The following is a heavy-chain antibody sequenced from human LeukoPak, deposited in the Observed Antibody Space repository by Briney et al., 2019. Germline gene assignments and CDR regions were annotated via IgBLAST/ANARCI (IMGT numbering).Heavy chain of an antibody. CDR1: GFTFSSYG. V-gene: IGHV3-30*02. D-gene: IGHD3-22*01. CDR3: ARDRYDSSGYYP. CDR2: IRYDGSNK. Sequence: GGSLRLSCAASGFTFSSYGMHWVRQAPGKGLEWVAFIRYDGSNKYYADSVKGRFTISRDNSKNTLYLQMNSLRAEDTAVYYCARDRYDSSGYYPWGQGTLVTVSS. J-gene: IGHJ5*02.